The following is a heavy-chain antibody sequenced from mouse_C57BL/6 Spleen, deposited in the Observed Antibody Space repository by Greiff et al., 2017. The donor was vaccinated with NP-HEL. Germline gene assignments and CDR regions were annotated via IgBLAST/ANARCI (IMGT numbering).Heavy chain of an antibody. CDR2: IDPSDSYT. CDR3: ARASWITTGRDD. Sequence: QVQLQQPGAELVRPGPSVKLSCKASGYTFTSYWMHWVKQRPGQGLEWIGVIDPSDSYTNYNQKFKGKATLTVDTSSSTAYMQLSSLTSEDSAVYYCARASWITTGRDDWGEGTTLTVAA. CDR1: GYTFTSYW. D-gene: IGHD2-4*01. V-gene: IGHV1-59*01. J-gene: IGHJ2*01.